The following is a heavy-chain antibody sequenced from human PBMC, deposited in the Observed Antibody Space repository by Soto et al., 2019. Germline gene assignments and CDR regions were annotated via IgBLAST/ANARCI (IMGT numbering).Heavy chain of an antibody. CDR1: GFTFNNYA. CDR2: ISGGGDTT. D-gene: IGHD3-10*01. Sequence: EVQLLESGGGLVQPGGSLRLSCAASGFTFNNYAMTWVRQAPGKGLEWVAAISGGGDTTSYADSVKGRFTVSRDGSKNTLYLNRSSLRAEDTALYYWGKGRGGTGSLTPRVDFWGQGTLVTVSS. CDR3: GKGRGGTGSLTPRVDF. V-gene: IGHV3-23*01. J-gene: IGHJ4*02.